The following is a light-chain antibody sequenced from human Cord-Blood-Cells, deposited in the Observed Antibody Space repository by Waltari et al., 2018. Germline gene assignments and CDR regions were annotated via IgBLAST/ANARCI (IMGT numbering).Light chain of an antibody. CDR2: GAS. Sequence: EIVMTQSPATLSVSPGERATLSCRASQSVSSNLVWYQQKPGQAPRLLIYGASTRATGIPARFSGSGSGTEFTLTISSLQSEDFAVYYCQQYNNWPLTFGQGT. CDR1: QSVSSN. V-gene: IGKV3-15*01. J-gene: IGKJ1*01. CDR3: QQYNNWPLT.